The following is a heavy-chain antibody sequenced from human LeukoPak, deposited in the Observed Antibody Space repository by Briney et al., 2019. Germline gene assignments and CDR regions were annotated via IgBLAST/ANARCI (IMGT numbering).Heavy chain of an antibody. V-gene: IGHV3-9*01. Sequence: PGGSLRLSCAASGFTFSSYSMNWVRQAPGKGLEWVSGITWDSGTIDYAGSVRGRFTISRDNAKNFLYLQMNTLRPEDTAIYYCAKGKSIASLWYMDAWGKGTTVIVSS. CDR2: ITWDSGTI. CDR1: GFTFSSYS. J-gene: IGHJ6*03. CDR3: AKGKSIASLWYMDA. D-gene: IGHD2-2*01.